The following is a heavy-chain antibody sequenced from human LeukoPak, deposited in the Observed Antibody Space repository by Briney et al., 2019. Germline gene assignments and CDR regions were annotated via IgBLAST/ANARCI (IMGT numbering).Heavy chain of an antibody. V-gene: IGHV3-53*01. CDR3: ARAMDLTGSSTLYGMDV. CDR2: IYSGGRT. J-gene: IGHJ6*02. CDR1: GFTVSNNY. D-gene: IGHD3-9*01. Sequence: PGGSLRLSCAASGFTVSNNYMTWVRQAPGKGLEWVSVIYSGGRTYYADSVKGRFTISRDNAKNSLFLQMNSLRAEDTAVYYCARAMDLTGSSTLYGMDVWGQGTTVTVSS.